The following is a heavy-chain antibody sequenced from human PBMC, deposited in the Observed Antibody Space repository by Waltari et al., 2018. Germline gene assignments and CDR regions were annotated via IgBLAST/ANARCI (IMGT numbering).Heavy chain of an antibody. CDR2: INHSGST. J-gene: IGHJ6*02. V-gene: IGHV4-34*01. CDR1: GGSFSGYY. Sequence: QVQLQQWGAGLLKPSETLSLTCAVYGGSFSGYYWSWIRQPPGKGLEWIGEINHSGSTNYNPSLKSRGTISVDTSKNQFSLKLSSVTAADTAVYYCARGSHLAEDIVVVPAASDYYYYGMDVWGQGTTVTVSS. CDR3: ARGSHLAEDIVVVPAASDYYYYGMDV. D-gene: IGHD2-2*01.